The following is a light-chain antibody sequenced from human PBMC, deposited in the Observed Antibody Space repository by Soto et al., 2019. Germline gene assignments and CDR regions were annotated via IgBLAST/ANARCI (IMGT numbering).Light chain of an antibody. Sequence: EIVMTQSPATLSVSPGERATLSCRADQGVTTNFAWYQQTSGQSPRLLIYDVSIRATGVPARFSGTGSETDFTLTISGLQSEDSAVYYCQQRSNWLTFGGGTKVDIK. CDR1: QGVTTN. CDR3: QQRSNWLT. V-gene: IGKV3-15*01. J-gene: IGKJ4*01. CDR2: DVS.